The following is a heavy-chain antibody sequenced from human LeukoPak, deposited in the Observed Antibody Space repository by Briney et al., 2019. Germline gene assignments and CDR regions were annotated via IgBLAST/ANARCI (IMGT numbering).Heavy chain of an antibody. CDR1: GGTFSSYA. CDR3: ARDGHSSSWRFIYYYMDV. J-gene: IGHJ6*03. Sequence: SVKVSCKASGGTFSSYAISWVRQAPGQGLEWMGGIIPIFGTANYAQKFQGRVTITADKSTSTAYMELSSLRSEDTAVYYCARDGHSSSWRFIYYYMDVWGKGTTVTVSS. D-gene: IGHD6-13*01. V-gene: IGHV1-69*06. CDR2: IIPIFGTA.